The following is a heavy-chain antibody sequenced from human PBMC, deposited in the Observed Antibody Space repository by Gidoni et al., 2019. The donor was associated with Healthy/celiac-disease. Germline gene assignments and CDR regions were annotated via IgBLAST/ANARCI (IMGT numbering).Heavy chain of an antibody. V-gene: IGHV1-69*01. CDR2: IIPILGTA. Sequence: QVQLVQSGAEGKKPGSSVKVSCKASGSTFSIDAISWVRQAPGQGLEWMGGIIPILGTANYAQKFQGRVTITADESTSTACMELSSLRSEDTDVYYCAGSIVATEDYYYYGMDVWGQGTTVTVSS. CDR1: GSTFSIDA. D-gene: IGHD5-12*01. CDR3: AGSIVATEDYYYYGMDV. J-gene: IGHJ6*02.